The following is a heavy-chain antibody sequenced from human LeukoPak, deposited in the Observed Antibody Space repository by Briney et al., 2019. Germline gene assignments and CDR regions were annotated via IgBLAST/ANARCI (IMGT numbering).Heavy chain of an antibody. Sequence: GGSLRLSCAASGFTFSDYYMSGLRQAPGKGLEWVSYISSSTSYTNYADSVKGRFTISRDNAKNSLYLQMNSLRAEDTAVYYCARNYYGSGSYLGWFDPWGQGTLVTVSS. CDR3: ARNYYGSGSYLGWFDP. J-gene: IGHJ5*02. D-gene: IGHD3-10*01. CDR2: ISSSTSYT. V-gene: IGHV3-11*03. CDR1: GFTFSDYY.